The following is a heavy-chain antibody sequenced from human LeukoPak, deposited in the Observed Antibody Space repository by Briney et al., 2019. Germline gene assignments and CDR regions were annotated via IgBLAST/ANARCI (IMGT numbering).Heavy chain of an antibody. J-gene: IGHJ3*02. CDR3: ATGTYYYGLNIFNI. CDR2: FDPEDSET. D-gene: IGHD3-10*01. Sequence: ASVKVSCKASGYTFTSYYVHWVRQAPGKGLEWMGGFDPEDSETIYAQKFQGRVTMTEDTSSDTAYMQLSSLTSEDTAVYYCATGTYYYGLNIFNIWGQGTMVTVSS. V-gene: IGHV1-24*01. CDR1: GYTFTSYY.